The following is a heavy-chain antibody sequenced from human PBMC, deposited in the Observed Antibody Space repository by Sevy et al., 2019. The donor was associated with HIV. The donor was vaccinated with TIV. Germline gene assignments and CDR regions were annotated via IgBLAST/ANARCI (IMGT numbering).Heavy chain of an antibody. Sequence: ASVKVSCRASGYTFRGYGISWVRQAPGQGLEWMGWISPYTGDTDFAQKVQGRVSMTSDTSTSTAYMELRSLRSDDTAVYYCARDKPQGVVVLPGAMWGGVDYWGQGTLVTVSS. D-gene: IGHD2-2*01. CDR2: ISPYTGDT. V-gene: IGHV1-18*01. CDR3: ARDKPQGVVVLPGAMWGGVDY. J-gene: IGHJ4*02. CDR1: GYTFRGYG.